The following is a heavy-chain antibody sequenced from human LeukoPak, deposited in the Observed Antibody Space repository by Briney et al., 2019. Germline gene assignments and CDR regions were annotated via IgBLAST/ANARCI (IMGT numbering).Heavy chain of an antibody. V-gene: IGHV3-74*01. CDR3: ARDLHSIDY. CDR1: GFTFTSHW. D-gene: IGHD2/OR15-2a*01. J-gene: IGHJ4*02. CDR2: ISNDGSAT. Sequence: GGSLRLSCAASGFTFTSHWMHWVRQAPGRGLVWVSRISNDGSATSYADSVKGRFTISRDNAKNTLYLQMNSLGVEDTALYYCARDLHSIDYWGQGTLVTVSS.